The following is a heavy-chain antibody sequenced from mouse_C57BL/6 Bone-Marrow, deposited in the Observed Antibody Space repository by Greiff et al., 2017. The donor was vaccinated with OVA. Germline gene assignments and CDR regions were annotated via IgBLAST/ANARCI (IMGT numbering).Heavy chain of an antibody. CDR3: ARGWDGY. D-gene: IGHD4-1*01. V-gene: IGHV1-50*01. CDR1: GYTFTSYW. J-gene: IGHJ2*01. Sequence: QVHVKQPGAELVKPGASVKLSCKASGYTFTSYWMQWVKQRPGQGLEWLGEIDPSDSYTNYNQKFKGKATLTVDTSSSTAYMQLSSLTSEDSAVYYCARGWDGYWGQGTTLTVSS. CDR2: IDPSDSYT.